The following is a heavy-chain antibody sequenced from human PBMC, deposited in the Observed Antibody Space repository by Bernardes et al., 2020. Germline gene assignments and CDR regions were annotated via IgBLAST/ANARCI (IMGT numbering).Heavy chain of an antibody. CDR3: ARAKFFGSPCYYDYGMDG. D-gene: IGHD3-3*01. CDR1: GFTFSSYW. Sequence: GGSLRLSCAASGFTFSSYWMRWVRQAPGKGLDWVAHIKQDGSAKYYVDSVKGRFTISRDNAKNSLYLQMNSLRAEDTAVYYCARAKFFGSPCYYDYGMDGCGKGTTVTVSA. CDR2: IKQDGSAK. V-gene: IGHV3-7*01. J-gene: IGHJ6*04.